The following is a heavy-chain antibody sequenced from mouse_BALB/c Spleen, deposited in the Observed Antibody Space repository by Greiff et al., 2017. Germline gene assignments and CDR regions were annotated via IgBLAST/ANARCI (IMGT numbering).Heavy chain of an antibody. J-gene: IGHJ2*01. CDR3: ARSEQITFDY. D-gene: IGHD2-4*01. CDR1: GFTFSSYG. V-gene: IGHV5-6-3*01. CDR2: INSNGGST. Sequence: EVQRVESGGGLVQPGGSLKLSCAASGFTFSSYGMSWVRQTPDKRLELVATINSNGGSTYYPDSVKGRFTISRDNAKNTLYLQMSSLKSEDTAMYYCARSEQITFDYWGQGTTLTVSS.